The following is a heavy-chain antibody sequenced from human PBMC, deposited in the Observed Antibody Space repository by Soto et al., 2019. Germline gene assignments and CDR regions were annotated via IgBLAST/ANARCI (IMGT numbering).Heavy chain of an antibody. CDR1: GGSISSGGYY. D-gene: IGHD1-1*01. V-gene: IGHV4-31*03. CDR2: IYYSGST. Sequence: SETLSLTCTVSGGSISSGGYYWSWIRQHPGKGLEWIGYIYYSGSTYYNPSLKSRVTISVDTSKNQFSLKLSSVTAADTAVYYCARGSSRDNPGVDYWGQGTLVTVSS. CDR3: ARGSSRDNPGVDY. J-gene: IGHJ4*02.